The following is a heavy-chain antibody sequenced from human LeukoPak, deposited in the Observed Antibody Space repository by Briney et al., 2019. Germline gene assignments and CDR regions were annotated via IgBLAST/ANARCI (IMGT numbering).Heavy chain of an antibody. CDR3: ARPAWWSNDGFDI. J-gene: IGHJ3*02. D-gene: IGHD2-15*01. CDR2: ISWNSGSI. V-gene: IGHV3-9*01. Sequence: GGSLRLSCAASGFTFDDYAMHWVRQGPGKGLEWVSGISWNSGSIGYADSVKGRFTISRDNAKNSLYLQMNSLRAEDTAIYYCARPAWWSNDGFDIWGQGTMVTVSS. CDR1: GFTFDDYA.